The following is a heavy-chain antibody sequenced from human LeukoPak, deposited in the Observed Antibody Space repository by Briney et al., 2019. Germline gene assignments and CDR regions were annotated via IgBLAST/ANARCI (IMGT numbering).Heavy chain of an antibody. CDR1: GFTSSLYV. CDR3: AQDRGATVTTFAH. V-gene: IGHV3-23*01. D-gene: IGHD4-17*01. CDR2: ISASGGSR. J-gene: IGHJ4*02. Sequence: GGSLRLSCAASGFTSSLYVMSWVRQAPGKGLEWVSGISASGGSRYYADSVKGRFTISRDNSRNTVFLQVNSLRGDDTAVYYCAQDRGATVTTFAHWGLGTLVTVSS.